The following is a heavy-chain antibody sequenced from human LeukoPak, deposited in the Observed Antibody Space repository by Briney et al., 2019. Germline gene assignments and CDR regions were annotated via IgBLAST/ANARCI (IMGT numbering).Heavy chain of an antibody. CDR2: IYTSGST. J-gene: IGHJ4*02. CDR3: AASGSYYVGTFDY. CDR1: GGSISSGSYY. Sequence: PSQTLSLTCTVSGGSISSGSYYWSWIRQPAGKGLEWIGRIYTSGSTNYNPSLKSRATISVDTSKNQFSLKLSSVTAADTAVYYCAASGSYYVGTFDYWGQGTLVTVSS. D-gene: IGHD1-26*01. V-gene: IGHV4-61*02.